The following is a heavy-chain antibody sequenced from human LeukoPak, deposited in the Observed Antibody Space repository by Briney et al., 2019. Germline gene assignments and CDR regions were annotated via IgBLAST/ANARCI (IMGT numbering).Heavy chain of an antibody. Sequence: GGSLRLSCAASGFTFSSYAMHWVRQAPGKGLEYVSAISSNGGSTYYANSVKGRFTISRDNSKNTLYLQMGSLRAEDMAVYYCARRVSGFWSGHVECWGQGTLVTVSS. J-gene: IGHJ4*02. V-gene: IGHV3-64*01. D-gene: IGHD3-3*01. CDR2: ISSNGGST. CDR1: GFTFSSYA. CDR3: ARRVSGFWSGHVEC.